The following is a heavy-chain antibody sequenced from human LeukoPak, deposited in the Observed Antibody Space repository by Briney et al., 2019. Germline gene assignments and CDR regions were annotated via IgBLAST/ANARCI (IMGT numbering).Heavy chain of an antibody. D-gene: IGHD5-12*01. CDR2: INHSGST. J-gene: IGHJ4*02. CDR1: GGSISSSNW. CDR3: ARGLRRGYYFDY. V-gene: IGHV4-4*02. Sequence: SGTLSLTCAVSGGSISSSNWWSWVRQPPGKGLEWIGEINHSGSTNYNPSLKSRVTISVDTSKNQFSLKLSSVTAADTAVYYCARGLRRGYYFDYWGQGTLVTVSS.